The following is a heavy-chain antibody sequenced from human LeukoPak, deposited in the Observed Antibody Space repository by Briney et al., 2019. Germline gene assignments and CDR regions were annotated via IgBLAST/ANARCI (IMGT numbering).Heavy chain of an antibody. CDR3: ARDVSSGRGYYYDGPYFDY. CDR2: IIPIFGTA. Sequence: SVKVSCKASGYTFTSYGISWVRQAPGQGLEWMGGIIPIFGTANYAQKFQGRVTITADESTSTAYMELSSLRSEDTAVYYCARDVSSGRGYYYDGPYFDYWGQGTLVTVSS. J-gene: IGHJ4*02. V-gene: IGHV1-69*13. D-gene: IGHD3-22*01. CDR1: GYTFTSYG.